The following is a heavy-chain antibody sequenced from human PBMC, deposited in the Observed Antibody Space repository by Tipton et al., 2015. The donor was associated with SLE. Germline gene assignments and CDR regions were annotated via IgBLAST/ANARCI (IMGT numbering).Heavy chain of an antibody. CDR3: ARDFIELSAFDI. Sequence: TLSLTCTVSGDSISSGGYFWNWIRQHPGKGLEWIGYIYYSGNTYYNPSLKSRITMSVDRSKNQFSLKLNSATAADTALYYCARDFIELSAFDIWGQGTVVTVSS. J-gene: IGHJ3*02. CDR1: GDSISSGGYF. CDR2: IYYSGNT. V-gene: IGHV4-31*03. D-gene: IGHD2-8*01.